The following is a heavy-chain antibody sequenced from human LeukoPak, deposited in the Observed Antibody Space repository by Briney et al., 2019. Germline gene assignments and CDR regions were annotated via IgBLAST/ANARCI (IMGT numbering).Heavy chain of an antibody. CDR3: ARLPRSTSVF. D-gene: IGHD6-6*01. V-gene: IGHV3-7*01. J-gene: IGHJ4*02. CDR2: MNQDGSQK. Sequence: GGSLRLSCAAPGFTVSSNYMSWVRHTPGKGPEWVAHMNQDGSQKLYVDSVKGRFTISRDSAKNSLYLQMNSLRVEDTAVYYCARLPRSTSVFWGQGTLVTVSS. CDR1: GFTVSSNY.